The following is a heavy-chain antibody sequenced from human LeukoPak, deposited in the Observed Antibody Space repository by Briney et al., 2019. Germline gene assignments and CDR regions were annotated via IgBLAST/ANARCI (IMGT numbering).Heavy chain of an antibody. J-gene: IGHJ2*01. Sequence: SETLSLTCMLSRGSISKYYWSWIRPPPRKGLAWVGYISYSGSTHYNPSLKSRVTISVDTSKNQFSLKLSSVTSADAAVYYCARAHVVGLGVWSFALWGRGTLVTVSS. D-gene: IGHD3-16*01. CDR3: ARAHVVGLGVWSFAL. V-gene: IGHV4-59*01. CDR2: ISYSGST. CDR1: RGSISKYY.